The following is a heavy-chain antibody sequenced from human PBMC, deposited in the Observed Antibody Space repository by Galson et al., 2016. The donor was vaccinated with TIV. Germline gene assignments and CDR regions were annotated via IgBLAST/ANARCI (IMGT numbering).Heavy chain of an antibody. V-gene: IGHV1-69*04. CDR2: IIPILGVS. J-gene: IGHJ6*03. CDR1: GGSFSSHS. D-gene: IGHD2-15*01. Sequence: SVKVSCKASGGSFSSHSINWVRQAPGQGLEWMGRIIPILGVSNYAQKFQGRVTITADTSTSTAYMGVSSLNSEDTATYFCAREKEIVVVGSTTPDYYYNMHVWGQGTTVTVSS. CDR3: AREKEIVVVGSTTPDYYYNMHV.